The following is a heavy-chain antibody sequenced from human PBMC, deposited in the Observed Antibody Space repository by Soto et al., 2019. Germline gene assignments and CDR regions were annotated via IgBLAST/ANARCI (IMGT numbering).Heavy chain of an antibody. CDR3: AREDYAFDY. Sequence: QVQLVESGGGVVQPGRSLRLSCAASGFTFSSYAMHWVRQAPGKGLEWVAVISYDGSNKYYADSVKGRFTISRDNSKNTLYLKMNSLRAEDTAVYYCAREDYAFDYWGQGTLVTVSS. V-gene: IGHV3-30-3*01. CDR2: ISYDGSNK. CDR1: GFTFSSYA. D-gene: IGHD4-17*01. J-gene: IGHJ4*02.